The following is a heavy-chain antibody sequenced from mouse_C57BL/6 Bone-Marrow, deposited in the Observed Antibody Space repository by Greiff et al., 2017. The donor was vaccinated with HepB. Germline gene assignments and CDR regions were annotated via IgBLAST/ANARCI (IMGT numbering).Heavy chain of an antibody. Sequence: QVQLQQPGAELVRPGTSVKLSCKASGYTFTSYWMHWVKQRPGQGLEWIGVIDPSDSYTNYNQKFKGKATLTVDTSSSTAYMQLSSLTSEDSAVYYCASIYYEYDVYAMDYWGQGTSVTVSS. CDR2: IDPSDSYT. D-gene: IGHD2-4*01. CDR3: ASIYYEYDVYAMDY. J-gene: IGHJ4*01. CDR1: GYTFTSYW. V-gene: IGHV1-59*01.